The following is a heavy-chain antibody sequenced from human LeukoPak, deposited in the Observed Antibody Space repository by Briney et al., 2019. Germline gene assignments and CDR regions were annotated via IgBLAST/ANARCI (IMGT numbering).Heavy chain of an antibody. CDR1: GGSISSYY. J-gene: IGHJ5*02. V-gene: IGHV4-59*01. Sequence: SETLSLTCTVSGGSISSYYWSWIRQPPGKGLEWIGYIYYSGSTNYNPSLKSRVTISVDTSKNQFSLKLSSVTAAGTAVYYCARGRRAVAGKGSVGSLLDPWGQGTLVTVSS. D-gene: IGHD6-19*01. CDR3: ARGRRAVAGKGSVGSLLDP. CDR2: IYYSGST.